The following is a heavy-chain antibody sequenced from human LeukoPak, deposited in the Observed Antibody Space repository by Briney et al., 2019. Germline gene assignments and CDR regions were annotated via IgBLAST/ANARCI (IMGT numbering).Heavy chain of an antibody. J-gene: IGHJ4*02. CDR1: GYTFTGYY. Sequence: ASVKVSCKASGYTFTGYYMHWVRQAPGQGLEWMGWINPNSGGTNYAQKFQGRVTMTRDTSISTAYMELSRLRSDDTAVYYCARVYSIAARPDSFDYWGQGTLVTVSS. CDR3: ARVYSIAARPDSFDY. D-gene: IGHD6-6*01. CDR2: INPNSGGT. V-gene: IGHV1-2*02.